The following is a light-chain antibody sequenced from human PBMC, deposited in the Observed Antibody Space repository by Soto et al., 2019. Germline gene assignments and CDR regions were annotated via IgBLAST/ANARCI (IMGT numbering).Light chain of an antibody. CDR3: SSYPRSSTLSVV. J-gene: IGLJ2*01. CDR2: GVT. CDR1: SSDVGGYNY. V-gene: IGLV2-14*01. Sequence: QSALTQPASVSGSPGQSITISCTGTSSDVGGYNYVSWYQQHPGKAPKLMIYGVTNRPSGVSNRFSGSKSGNTASLTISGLQAEDEADYYCSSYPRSSTLSVVFGGGTKLTVL.